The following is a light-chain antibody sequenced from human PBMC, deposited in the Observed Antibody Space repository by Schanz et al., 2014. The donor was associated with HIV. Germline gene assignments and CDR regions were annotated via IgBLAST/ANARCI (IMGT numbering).Light chain of an antibody. J-gene: IGKJ1*01. Sequence: IQLTQSPSSLSASVGDRVTITCRASQDISSSLAWYQQKPGKGPNLLIYAASTLQIGVPSRFSGSGSGTDFTLTISSLQPEDFATYFCQQYYEYPRTFGQGTKVEVK. CDR1: QDISSS. CDR2: AAS. V-gene: IGKV1-9*01. CDR3: QQYYEYPRT.